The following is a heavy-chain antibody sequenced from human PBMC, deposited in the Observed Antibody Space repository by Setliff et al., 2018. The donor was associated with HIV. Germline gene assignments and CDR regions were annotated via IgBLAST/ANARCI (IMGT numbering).Heavy chain of an antibody. D-gene: IGHD6-6*01. Sequence: GGSLRLSCAASGFTFSSYSMHWVRQAPGKGLEWVAVISYDGSNKYYADSVKGRFTISRDNSKKTLYLQMNSLRAEDTAVYYCAREEYTQYYFDYWGQGTLVTVSS. CDR1: GFTFSSYS. CDR2: ISYDGSNK. CDR3: AREEYTQYYFDY. J-gene: IGHJ4*02. V-gene: IGHV3-30*04.